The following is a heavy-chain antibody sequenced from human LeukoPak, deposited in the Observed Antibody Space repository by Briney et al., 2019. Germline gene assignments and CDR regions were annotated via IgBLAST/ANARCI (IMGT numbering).Heavy chain of an antibody. CDR3: ARVTRYCTNGGCYRGRSYYYYYMDV. V-gene: IGHV4-30-4*02. CDR1: GGSISRVDYY. CDR2: IYYSGST. J-gene: IGHJ6*03. D-gene: IGHD2-8*01. Sequence: SETLSLTCTVSGGSISRVDYYWRWSRQPPGKGLEWIWYIYYSGSTYYNPSLKSRVTISVDTSKNHFSLKMSYVTAADTAVYYCARVTRYCTNGGCYRGRSYYYYYMDVWGKGTTVTVSS.